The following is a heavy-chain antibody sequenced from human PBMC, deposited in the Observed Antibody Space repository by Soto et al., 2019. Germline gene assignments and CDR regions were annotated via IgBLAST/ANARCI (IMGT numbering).Heavy chain of an antibody. CDR1: GFTFSSYE. D-gene: IGHD3-22*01. V-gene: IGHV3-48*03. CDR2: ISSSGSTI. J-gene: IGHJ6*02. Sequence: GGSLRLSCAASGFTFSSYEMNWVRQAPGKGLEWVSYISSSGSTIYYADSAKGRFTISRDNAKNSLYLQMNSLRAEDTAVYYCAREYYYDSSGYYRYGMDVWGQGTTVTVSS. CDR3: AREYYYDSSGYYRYGMDV.